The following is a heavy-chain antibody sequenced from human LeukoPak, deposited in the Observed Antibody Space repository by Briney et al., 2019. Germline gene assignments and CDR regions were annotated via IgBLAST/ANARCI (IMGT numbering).Heavy chain of an antibody. Sequence: SGGSLRLSCAASGFTFSSYAMSWVRQAPGKGLEWVSAISGSGGSTYYADSVKGRFTISRDNSKNTLYPQMNSLRAEDTAVYYCAKVGVEIPTRDCGGDCYSPSWGQGTLVTVSS. CDR2: ISGSGGST. V-gene: IGHV3-23*01. J-gene: IGHJ4*02. D-gene: IGHD2-21*02. CDR1: GFTFSSYA. CDR3: AKVGVEIPTRDCGGDCYSPS.